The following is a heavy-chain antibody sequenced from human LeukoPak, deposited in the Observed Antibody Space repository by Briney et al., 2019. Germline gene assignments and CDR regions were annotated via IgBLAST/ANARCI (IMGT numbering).Heavy chain of an antibody. CDR1: GFTFSDYY. D-gene: IGHD6-19*01. V-gene: IGHV3-11*01. CDR3: ARAGYSSGWYYNYYYYYMDV. CDR2: ISSSGSTI. J-gene: IGHJ6*03. Sequence: PGGSLRLSCAASGFTFSDYYMSWIRQAPGKGLEWVSYISSSGSTIYYADSVKGRFTISRDNAKNSLYLQMNSLRAEDTAVYYCARAGYSSGWYYNYYYYYMDVWGKGTTVTISS.